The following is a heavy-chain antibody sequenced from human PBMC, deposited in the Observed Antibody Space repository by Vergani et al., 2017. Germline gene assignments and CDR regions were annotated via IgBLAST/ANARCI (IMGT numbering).Heavy chain of an antibody. Sequence: QVQLVESGGGVVQPGRSLRLSCAAFGFTFNQYGMHWVRQAPGKGLEWVAVTWYDGNNKQYADSVKGRFTISRDNSKSTMYLQMNSLRDEDTGVYCCARDLRLLYNRFGPWGQGTLVTVSS. CDR1: GFTFNQYG. D-gene: IGHD1-14*01. J-gene: IGHJ5*02. CDR3: ARDLRLLYNRFGP. V-gene: IGHV3-33*01. CDR2: TWYDGNNK.